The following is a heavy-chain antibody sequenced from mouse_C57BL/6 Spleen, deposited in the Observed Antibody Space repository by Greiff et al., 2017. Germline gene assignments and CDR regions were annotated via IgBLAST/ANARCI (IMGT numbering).Heavy chain of an antibody. CDR1: GYAFSSYW. V-gene: IGHV1-80*01. J-gene: IGHJ4*01. Sequence: QVQLQQSGAELVKPGASVKISCKASGYAFSSYWMNWVKQRPGKGLEWIGQIYPGDGDTNSNGKFKGKATLTADKSSSTAYMQLSSLTSEDTAVYSCAKRGDGSSGDYAMDYWGQGTSVTVSS. CDR2: IYPGDGDT. D-gene: IGHD1-1*01. CDR3: AKRGDGSSGDYAMDY.